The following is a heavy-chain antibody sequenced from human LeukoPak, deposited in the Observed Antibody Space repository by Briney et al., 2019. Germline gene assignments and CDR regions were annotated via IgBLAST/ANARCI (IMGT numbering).Heavy chain of an antibody. V-gene: IGHV1-8*01. CDR1: GYTFTSYD. CDR3: ARGRRSTSFNYYYYYMDV. CDR2: MNPNSGNT. J-gene: IGHJ6*03. D-gene: IGHD2-2*01. Sequence: ASVKVSCKASGYTFTSYDINWVRQATGQGLEWMGWMNPNSGNTGYAQKFQGRVTMTRNTSISTAYMELSSLRSEDTAVYYCARGRRSTSFNYYYYYMDVWGKGTTVTISS.